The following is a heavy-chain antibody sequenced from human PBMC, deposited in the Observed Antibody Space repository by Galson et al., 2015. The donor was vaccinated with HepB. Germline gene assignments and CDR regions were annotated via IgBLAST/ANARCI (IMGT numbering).Heavy chain of an antibody. CDR1: GFTFSSYA. J-gene: IGHJ4*02. CDR3: AKDRILWFGESHFDY. Sequence: SLRLSCAASGFTFSSYAMSWVRQAPGKGLEWVSAISGSGGSTYYADSVKGRFTISRDNSKNTLYLQMNSLRAEDTAVYYCAKDRILWFGESHFDYWGQGTLVTVSS. CDR2: ISGSGGST. V-gene: IGHV3-23*01. D-gene: IGHD3-10*01.